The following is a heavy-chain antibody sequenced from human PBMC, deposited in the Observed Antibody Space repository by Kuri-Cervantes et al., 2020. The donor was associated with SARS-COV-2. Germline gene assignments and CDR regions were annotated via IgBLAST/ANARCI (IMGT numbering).Heavy chain of an antibody. CDR3: AHTPYYDFWSGYYNFPANWYFDL. V-gene: IGHV4-39*01. CDR2: IYYSGST. CDR1: GGSISSTNHY. J-gene: IGHJ2*01. D-gene: IGHD3-3*01. Sequence: SETLSLTCTVSGGSISSTNHYWDWIRQPPGKGLEWIGSIYYSGSTYYNPSLKSRVTISVDTSKNQFSLKLSSVTAADTAVYYCAHTPYYDFWSGYYNFPANWYFDLWGRGTLVTVSS.